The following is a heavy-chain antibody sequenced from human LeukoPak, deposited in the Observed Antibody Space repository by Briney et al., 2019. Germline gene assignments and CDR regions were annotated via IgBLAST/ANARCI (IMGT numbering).Heavy chain of an antibody. D-gene: IGHD2/OR15-2a*01. CDR2: IWYDGSKK. J-gene: IGHJ6*02. CDR3: ASSNTVISNYYYGMYV. CDR1: GFTFRSHG. Sequence: GGSLRLFCAASGFTFRSHGVQWVPQAPRKGPEGVAVIWYDGSKKYYADSVKGRFTISRDNSNNTLDLQMSSLRADDTAEYYCASSNTVISNYYYGMYVWGQGTTVTVSS. V-gene: IGHV3-33*01.